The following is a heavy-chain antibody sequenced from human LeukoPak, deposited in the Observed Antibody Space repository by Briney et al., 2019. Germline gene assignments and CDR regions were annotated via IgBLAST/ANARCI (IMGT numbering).Heavy chain of an antibody. D-gene: IGHD6-13*01. Sequence: GGFLRLSCAASGFTFSSYAMNWVRQAPGKGLEWVSACGTSGDTYYADSVRGRFTISRDNAKNTVYLQMSSLRAEDTAVYYCAQKTPGTHPFDYWGQGTLVTVSS. V-gene: IGHV3-23*01. CDR1: GFTFSSYA. CDR2: CGTSGDT. CDR3: AQKTPGTHPFDY. J-gene: IGHJ4*02.